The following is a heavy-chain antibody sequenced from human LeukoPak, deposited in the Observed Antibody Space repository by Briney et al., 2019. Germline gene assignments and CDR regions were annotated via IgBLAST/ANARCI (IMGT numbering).Heavy chain of an antibody. CDR1: GFTFSSYA. V-gene: IGHV3-23*01. D-gene: IGHD3-9*01. CDR2: ISGSGGST. Sequence: LTGGSLRLSCAAPGFTFSSYAMSWVRQAPGKGLEWVSAISGSGGSTYYADSVKGRFTVSRDNSKNTLYLQMNSLRAEDTAVYYCAKPADHYDILTGYLYYWGQGTLVTVSS. CDR3: AKPADHYDILTGYLYY. J-gene: IGHJ4*02.